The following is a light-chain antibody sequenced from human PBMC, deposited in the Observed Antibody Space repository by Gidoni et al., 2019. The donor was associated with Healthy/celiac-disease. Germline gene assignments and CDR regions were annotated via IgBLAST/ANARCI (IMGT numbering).Light chain of an antibody. J-gene: IGKJ1*01. CDR2: GAS. V-gene: IGKV3-15*01. CDR3: QQYNNWPGT. Sequence: EIVMTQSPATLSVSTGERATLSCRASQSVSSNLAWYQQKPGQAPRLLIYGASTRATGIPARFSGSGSGTEFTLTISSLQSEDFAVYYCQQYNNWPGTFGQXTKVEIK. CDR1: QSVSSN.